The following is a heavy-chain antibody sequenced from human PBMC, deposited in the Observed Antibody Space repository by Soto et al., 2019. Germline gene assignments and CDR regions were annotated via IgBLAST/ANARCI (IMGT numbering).Heavy chain of an antibody. V-gene: IGHV4-39*01. J-gene: IGHJ6*02. CDR3: ARHVVTLWFGEFSYYYGMDV. D-gene: IGHD3-10*01. Sequence: PSETLSLTCTVSGGPISSSSYYWGWIRQPPGKGLEWIGSIYYSGSTYYNPSLKSRVTISVDTSKNQFSLKLSSVTAADTAVYYCARHVVTLWFGEFSYYYGMDVWGQGPTVTVSS. CDR1: GGPISSSSYY. CDR2: IYYSGST.